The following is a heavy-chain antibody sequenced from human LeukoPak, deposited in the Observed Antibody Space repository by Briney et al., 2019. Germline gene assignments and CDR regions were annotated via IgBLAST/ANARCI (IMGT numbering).Heavy chain of an antibody. J-gene: IGHJ4*02. V-gene: IGHV3-23*01. Sequence: GGSLRLSCAASGFTFSSYVMSWVRQAPGKGLEWVSAISGSGGSTYYADPVKGRFTISRDNSKNTLYLQMNSLRAEDTAVYYCAKLTIFGVVISPMGYWGQGTLVTVSS. CDR2: ISGSGGST. CDR1: GFTFSSYV. D-gene: IGHD3-3*01. CDR3: AKLTIFGVVISPMGY.